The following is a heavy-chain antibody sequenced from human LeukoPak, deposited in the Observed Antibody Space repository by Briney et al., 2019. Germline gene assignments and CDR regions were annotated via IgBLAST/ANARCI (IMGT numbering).Heavy chain of an antibody. CDR2: INWNGGST. J-gene: IGHJ6*03. CDR1: GFTFDDYG. Sequence: PGGSLRLSCAASGFTFDDYGMSWVRHAPGKGLEWVSGINWNGGSTGYADSVKGRFTISRDNAKNSLYLQMNSLRAEDTALYYCARDTSSGYPSYYYYYMDVWGKGTTVTVSS. CDR3: ARDTSSGYPSYYYYYMDV. V-gene: IGHV3-20*04. D-gene: IGHD3-22*01.